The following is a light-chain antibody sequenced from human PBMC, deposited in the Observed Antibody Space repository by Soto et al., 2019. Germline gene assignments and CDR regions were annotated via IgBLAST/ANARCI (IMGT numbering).Light chain of an antibody. CDR2: ASS. CDR1: QDVSKW. Sequence: DIQMTQSPSSVSASIGDRVIITCRASQDVSKWLAWYQQKPGRAPKLLIYASSTLQSGVPSRFGGSGSGTAYTLTITSLQPEDFASYYCQQANSCPPTFGPGTKVDI. CDR3: QQANSCPPT. V-gene: IGKV1D-12*01. J-gene: IGKJ3*01.